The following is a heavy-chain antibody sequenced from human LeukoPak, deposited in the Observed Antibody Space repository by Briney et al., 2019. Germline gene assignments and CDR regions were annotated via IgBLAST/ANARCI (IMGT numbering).Heavy chain of an antibody. CDR3: ARGGIAAAGTKGPPNWFDP. V-gene: IGHV3-48*04. D-gene: IGHD6-13*01. CDR2: ISSSSSTI. J-gene: IGHJ5*02. CDR1: GFTFSSYS. Sequence: GGSLRLSCAASGFTFSSYSMNWVRQAPGKGLEWVSYISSSSSTIYYADSVKGRFTISRDNAKNSLYLQMNSLRAEDTAVYYCARGGIAAAGTKGPPNWFDPWGQGTLVTVSS.